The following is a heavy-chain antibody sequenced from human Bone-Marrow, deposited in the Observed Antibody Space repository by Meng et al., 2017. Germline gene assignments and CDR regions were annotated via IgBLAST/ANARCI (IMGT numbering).Heavy chain of an antibody. J-gene: IGHJ6*02. V-gene: IGHV1-69*06. Sequence: SVKVSCKASGGTFSSYAISWVRQAPGQGLEWMGGIIPIFGTANYAQKFRGRVTITADKSTSTAYMELSSLRSEDTAVYYCARIVLGDDLLPAGFYYYYGMDVWGQGTTVTVSS. D-gene: IGHD3-16*01. CDR3: ARIVLGDDLLPAGFYYYYGMDV. CDR1: GGTFSSYA. CDR2: IIPIFGTA.